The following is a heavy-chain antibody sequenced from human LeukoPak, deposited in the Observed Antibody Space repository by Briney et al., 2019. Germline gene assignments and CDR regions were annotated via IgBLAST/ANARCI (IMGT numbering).Heavy chain of an antibody. D-gene: IGHD6-13*01. CDR2: IYYSGST. CDR1: GDSISSSSYY. V-gene: IGHV4-61*01. CDR3: ARDPLRIAAAGNYYYYGMDV. J-gene: IGHJ6*02. Sequence: SETLSLTCTVSGDSISSSSYYWAWLRQPPGKGLEWIGYIYYSGSTNYNPSLKSRVTISVDTSKNQFSLKLSSVTAADTAVYYCARDPLRIAAAGNYYYYGMDVWGQGTTVTVSS.